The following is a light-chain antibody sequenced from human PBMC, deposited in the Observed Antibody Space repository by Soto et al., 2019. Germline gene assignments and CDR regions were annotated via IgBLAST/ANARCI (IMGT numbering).Light chain of an antibody. CDR3: SSYAGSNNV. Sequence: QSVLTQPPSASGTPGQRVTISCSGSSSNIGSNIVNWYQQLPGTAPKLLIYSNNQRPSGVPDRFSGSKSGTSASLAISGLQSEDEADYYCSSYAGSNNVFGTGTKVTVL. V-gene: IGLV1-44*01. J-gene: IGLJ1*01. CDR2: SNN. CDR1: SSNIGSNI.